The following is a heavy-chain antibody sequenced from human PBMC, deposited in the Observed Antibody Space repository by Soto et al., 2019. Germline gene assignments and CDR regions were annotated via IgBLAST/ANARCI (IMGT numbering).Heavy chain of an antibody. D-gene: IGHD3-9*01. Sequence: ASVKVSCKASGYTFTRSGISWVRQAPGQGPEWMGWISAYNGNTNYAQKLQGRVTMTTDTSTSTAYMELRSLRSDDTAVYYCARDLTPGLVDHWGQGTLVTVSS. CDR3: ARDLTPGLVDH. V-gene: IGHV1-18*01. CDR2: ISAYNGNT. CDR1: GYTFTRSG. J-gene: IGHJ4*02.